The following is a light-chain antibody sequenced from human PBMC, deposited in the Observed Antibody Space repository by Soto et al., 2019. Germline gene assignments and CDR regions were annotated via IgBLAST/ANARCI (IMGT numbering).Light chain of an antibody. CDR3: QHYNSYSEA. CDR2: KAS. J-gene: IGKJ1*01. CDR1: QTISSW. V-gene: IGKV1-5*03. Sequence: DIQMTQSPSTLSGSVGDRVTIPCRASQTISSWLGWYQQKPGKAPKLLIYKASTLKSGVPSRFSGSGSGTEFTLTISSLQPDDFATYYCQHYNSYSEAFGQGSTVDI.